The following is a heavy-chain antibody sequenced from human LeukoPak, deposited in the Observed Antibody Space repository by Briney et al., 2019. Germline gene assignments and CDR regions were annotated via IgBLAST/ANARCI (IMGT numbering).Heavy chain of an antibody. D-gene: IGHD6-19*01. CDR1: GDSFSSVTDY. CDR2: GDYSGGS. Sequence: SETLSLTCTVSGDSFSSVTDYWAWIRQPPGKGLEWIASGDYSGGSYYNPSLESRVAISADMSKNQFSLKLTSVTGADTAVYYCAGERGEEYSSGWYKRNYFDNWGQGIRVTVSS. V-gene: IGHV4-39*07. CDR3: AGERGEEYSSGWYKRNYFDN. J-gene: IGHJ4*02.